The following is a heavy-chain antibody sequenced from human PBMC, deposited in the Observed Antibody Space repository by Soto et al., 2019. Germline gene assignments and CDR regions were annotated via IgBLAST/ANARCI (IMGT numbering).Heavy chain of an antibody. CDR1: GGSIISGGYY. CDR2: IYYSGST. J-gene: IGHJ4*02. V-gene: IGHV4-31*03. Sequence: SETLSLTCTVSGGSIISGGYYWIWIRQHPGKGLEWIGYIYYSGSTYYNPSLKSRVTISVDTSKNQFSLKLSSVTAADTAVYYCARERGYSGEGDYFDYWGQGTLVTVSS. D-gene: IGHD5-12*01. CDR3: ARERGYSGEGDYFDY.